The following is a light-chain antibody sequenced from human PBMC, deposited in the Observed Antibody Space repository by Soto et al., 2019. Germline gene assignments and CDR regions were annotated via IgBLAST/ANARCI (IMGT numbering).Light chain of an antibody. CDR2: DAS. Sequence: VLPQSPATLSFSPGERATLSCRASQSVSSYLAWYQQKPGQPPRLLIYDASNRATGIPARFSGSGSGTDFTLTISSLEPEDFAVYFCQQFSSSPLPFGGGTKVDIK. CDR1: QSVSSY. CDR3: QQFSSSPLP. V-gene: IGKV3-11*01. J-gene: IGKJ4*01.